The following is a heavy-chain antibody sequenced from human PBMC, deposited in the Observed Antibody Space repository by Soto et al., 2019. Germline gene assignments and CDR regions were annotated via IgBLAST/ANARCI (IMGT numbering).Heavy chain of an antibody. V-gene: IGHV1-69*02. J-gene: IGHJ4*02. CDR2: IIPVLGIA. D-gene: IGHD3-16*01. Sequence: QVQLVQSGAEVKKPGSSVKVSCKASGGTFSSYIISWVRQAPGQGLEWMGRIIPVLGIADYAQKFQGRVTITADKSTSTAYMGLSSLRSEDTAVYYWAREEDTLGYYFDYWGQGTLVTVSS. CDR1: GGTFSSYI. CDR3: AREEDTLGYYFDY.